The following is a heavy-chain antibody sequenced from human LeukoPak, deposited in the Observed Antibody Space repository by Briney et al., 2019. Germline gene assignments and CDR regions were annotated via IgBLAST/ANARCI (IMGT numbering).Heavy chain of an antibody. CDR1: GGTFSSYA. CDR2: IIPIFGTA. Sequence: ASVKVSCKASGGTFSSYAISWVRQAPGQGLEWMGGIIPIFGTANYAQKFQGRVTITTDESTSTAYMELSSLRSEDTAVYYCARGVPRDIVVVPAATGAYYYYMDVWGKGTTVTVSS. J-gene: IGHJ6*03. CDR3: ARGVPRDIVVVPAATGAYYYYMDV. V-gene: IGHV1-69*05. D-gene: IGHD2-2*01.